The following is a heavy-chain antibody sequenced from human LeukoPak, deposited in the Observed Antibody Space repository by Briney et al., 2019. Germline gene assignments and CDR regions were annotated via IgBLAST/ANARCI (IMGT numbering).Heavy chain of an antibody. CDR1: GGSISSSSYY. J-gene: IGHJ3*02. V-gene: IGHV4-39*01. Sequence: SETLSLTCTVSGGSISSSSYYWGWIRQPPGKGLEWLGSIYYSGSTYYNPSLKSRVTISVDTSKNQFSLKLSSVTAADTAVYYCASKLFEYSSSEGAFDIWGQGTMVTVSS. CDR3: ASKLFEYSSSEGAFDI. CDR2: IYYSGST. D-gene: IGHD6-6*01.